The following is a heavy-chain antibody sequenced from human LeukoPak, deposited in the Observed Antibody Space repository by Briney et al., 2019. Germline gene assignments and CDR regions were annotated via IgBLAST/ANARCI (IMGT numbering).Heavy chain of an antibody. CDR1: GGSISSTNYY. V-gene: IGHV4-39*07. J-gene: IGHJ4*02. CDR3: ARDSRYSGSYSHLGY. CDR2: IYYSGST. D-gene: IGHD1-26*01. Sequence: SETLSLTCTVSGGSISSTNYYWGWIRQPPGKGLAWIGSIYYSGSTRYNPSLKSRVTISVDTSKNQFSLKLSSVTAADTAVYYCARDSRYSGSYSHLGYWGQGTLVTVSS.